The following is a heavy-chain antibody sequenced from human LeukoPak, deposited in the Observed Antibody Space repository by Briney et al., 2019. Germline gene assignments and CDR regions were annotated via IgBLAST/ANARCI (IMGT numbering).Heavy chain of an antibody. D-gene: IGHD3-16*02. CDR2: ISYSGTT. CDR1: GGSITGGGHY. CDR3: ARASHLGELSLGY. Sequence: SQTLSLTCTVSGGSITGGGHYWSWIRQLPGRGLEWIGYISYSGTTYYNPSLKSRVTISLGTSKSQFSLQLSSVTAADTAVYYCARASHLGELSLGYWGQGTLVTVSS. J-gene: IGHJ4*02. V-gene: IGHV4-31*03.